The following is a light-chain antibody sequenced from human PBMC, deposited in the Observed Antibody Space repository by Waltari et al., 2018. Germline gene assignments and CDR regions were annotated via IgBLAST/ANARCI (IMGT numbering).Light chain of an antibody. V-gene: IGLV1-40*01. Sequence: QSALTQPPSVSGAPGQRVTISCTGRGSNIGAGYDVHWYQQFPGTVPKLLLSGNNNRPSGVPDRFSASKTGTSASLAITGLQAEDEADYYCQSYDRSLSVVFGGGTKLTVL. CDR1: GSNIGAGYD. J-gene: IGLJ2*01. CDR2: GNN. CDR3: QSYDRSLSVV.